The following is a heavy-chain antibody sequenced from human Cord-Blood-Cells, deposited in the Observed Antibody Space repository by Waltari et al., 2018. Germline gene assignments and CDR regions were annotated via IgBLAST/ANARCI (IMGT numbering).Heavy chain of an antibody. CDR2: MNPNSGNT. J-gene: IGHJ3*02. D-gene: IGHD2-15*01. CDR1: GYTFTSYD. Sequence: QVQLVQSGAEVKKPGASVKVSCKASGYTFTSYDINWVRQATGQGLGWMGCMNPNSGNTGYAQKFRGRVTMTRNTSISTAYMELSSLRSEDTAVYYCARGRWVADAFDIWGQGTMVTVSS. V-gene: IGHV1-8*01. CDR3: ARGRWVADAFDI.